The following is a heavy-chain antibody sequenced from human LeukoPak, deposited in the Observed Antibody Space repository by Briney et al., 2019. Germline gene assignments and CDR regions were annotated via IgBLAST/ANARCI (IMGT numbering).Heavy chain of an antibody. CDR3: ARDWGIQQWPPSYFDY. Sequence: ASVKVSCKASGYTFTSYGISWVRQAPGQGLEWMGWISAYNGNTNYAQKLQGRVTMTTDTSTSTAYMELRSLRSEDTGMYYCARDWGIQQWPPSYFDYWGQGTLVTVSS. CDR2: ISAYNGNT. D-gene: IGHD5-18*01. V-gene: IGHV1-18*01. CDR1: GYTFTSYG. J-gene: IGHJ4*02.